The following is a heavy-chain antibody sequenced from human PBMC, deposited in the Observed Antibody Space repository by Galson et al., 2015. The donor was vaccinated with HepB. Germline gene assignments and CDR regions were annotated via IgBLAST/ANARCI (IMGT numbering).Heavy chain of an antibody. CDR3: ARETPGSSGWYVAY. Sequence: CAISGDSVSSNSAAWNWIRQSPSRGLEWLGRTYYRSKWYNDYAVSVKSRITINPDTSKNQFSLQLNSVTPGDTAVYYCARETPGSSGWYVAYWGQGTLVTVSS. D-gene: IGHD6-19*01. J-gene: IGHJ4*02. CDR1: GDSVSSNSAA. CDR2: TYYRSKWYN. V-gene: IGHV6-1*01.